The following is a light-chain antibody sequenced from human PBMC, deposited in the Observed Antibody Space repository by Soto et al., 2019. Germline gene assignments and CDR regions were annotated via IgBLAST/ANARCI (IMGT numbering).Light chain of an antibody. V-gene: IGKV1-39*01. CDR1: QNIRTY. CDR3: QQSFSTPGVT. J-gene: IGKJ5*01. Sequence: IQMTQSPSSLSASVGDTVNITCRASQNIRTYENWYQQRPGQAPKVLLYAVSTLKSGVPSRFSGSGFGTDFTLTINTLQPEDFATYYCQQSFSTPGVTFGQGTRLEIK. CDR2: AVS.